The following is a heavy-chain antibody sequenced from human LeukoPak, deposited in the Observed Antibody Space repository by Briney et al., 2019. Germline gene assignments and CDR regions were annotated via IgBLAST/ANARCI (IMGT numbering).Heavy chain of an antibody. CDR2: IDPSDSYT. V-gene: IGHV5-10-1*01. CDR1: GYSFTSYW. Sequence: GESLKISCKGSGYSFTSYWISWVRQMPGKGLEWMGRIDPSDSYTNYSPSFQGHVTISADKSISTAYLQWSSLKASDTAMYYCARREIAAAGTGDAFDIWGQGTMVTVSP. CDR3: ARREIAAAGTGDAFDI. D-gene: IGHD6-13*01. J-gene: IGHJ3*02.